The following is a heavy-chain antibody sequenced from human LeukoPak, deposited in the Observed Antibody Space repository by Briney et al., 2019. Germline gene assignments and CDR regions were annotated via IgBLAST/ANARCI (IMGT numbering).Heavy chain of an antibody. CDR3: ARVLGGPFDY. CDR2: ISESGGTT. J-gene: IGHJ4*02. Sequence: TGGSLRLSCAASGFTFSSYAMNWVRQAPGKGLEWVSSISESGGTTDYADSVKGRFTISRDNSKNTLYLQMNSLRAEDTAVYYCARVLGGPFDYWGQGTLVTVSS. V-gene: IGHV3-23*01. D-gene: IGHD2-15*01. CDR1: GFTFSSYA.